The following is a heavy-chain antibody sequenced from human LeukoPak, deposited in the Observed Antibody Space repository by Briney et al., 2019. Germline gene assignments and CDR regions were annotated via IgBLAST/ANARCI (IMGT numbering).Heavy chain of an antibody. J-gene: IGHJ5*02. D-gene: IGHD6-13*01. V-gene: IGHV3-30*03. CDR2: ISYDGSNK. CDR3: ASKYIAAAGPGWFDP. CDR1: GFTFSSYG. Sequence: GGSLRLSCAASGFTFSSYGMHWVRQAPGKGLEWVAVISYDGSNKYYADSVKGRFTISRDNSKNTLYLQMNSLRAEDTAVYYCASKYIAAAGPGWFDPWGQGTLVTVSS.